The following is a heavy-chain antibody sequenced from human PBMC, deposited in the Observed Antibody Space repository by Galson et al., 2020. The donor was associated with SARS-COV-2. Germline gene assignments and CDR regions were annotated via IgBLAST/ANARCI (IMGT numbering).Heavy chain of an antibody. V-gene: IGHV4-39*07. Sequence: SETLSLTCTVSGGSIRSSNYYWGWIRQPPGKGLEWIGSVLNSGTTHYSPSLQSRVTTSVDTSKNQFSLNLNSVTAADTAMYYCARDATSSGWYNWFDPWGQGTLVTVSS. CDR3: ARDATSSGWYNWFDP. CDR2: VLNSGTT. D-gene: IGHD6-19*01. CDR1: GGSIRSSNYY. J-gene: IGHJ5*02.